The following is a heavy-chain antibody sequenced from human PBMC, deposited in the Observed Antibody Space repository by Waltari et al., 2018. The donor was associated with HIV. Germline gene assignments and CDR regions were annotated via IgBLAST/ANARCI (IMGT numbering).Heavy chain of an antibody. V-gene: IGHV2-5*02. D-gene: IGHD3-10*01. Sequence: QITLKESGPTLVKPTETLTLTCTFSGFSLTTSGVGVGWIRQPPGKALEWLALIYWDDDERYSPSLKSSLTITKDTSKNQVVLTMTNMDPVDTATYYCAHRPIRADAFDIWGQGTMVTVSS. J-gene: IGHJ3*02. CDR1: GFSLTTSGVG. CDR3: AHRPIRADAFDI. CDR2: IYWDDDE.